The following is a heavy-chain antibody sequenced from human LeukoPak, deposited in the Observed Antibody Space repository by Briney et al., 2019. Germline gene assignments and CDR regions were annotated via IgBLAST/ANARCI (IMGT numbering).Heavy chain of an antibody. CDR1: GYTFTSYD. CDR2: MNPNSGNT. J-gene: IGHJ5*02. Sequence: ASXXVSCKASGYTFTSYDINWVRQATGQGLEWMGWMNPNSGNTGYAQKFQGRVTITRNTSISTAYMELSSLRSEDTAVYYCAGLAYCSSTSCYGFDPWGQGTLVTVSS. V-gene: IGHV1-8*03. D-gene: IGHD2-2*01. CDR3: AGLAYCSSTSCYGFDP.